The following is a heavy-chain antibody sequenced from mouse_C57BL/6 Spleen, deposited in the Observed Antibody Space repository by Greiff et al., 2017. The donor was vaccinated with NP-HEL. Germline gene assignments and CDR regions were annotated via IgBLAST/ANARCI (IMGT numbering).Heavy chain of an antibody. J-gene: IGHJ3*01. CDR1: GFTFSSYG. CDR3: ARGTGTFAY. CDR2: ISSGGSYT. Sequence: EVQLVESGGDLVKPGGSLKLSCAASGFTFSSYGMSWVRQTPDKRLEWVATISSGGSYTYYPDSVKGRFTISRDNAKNTLYLQMSSLKSEDTAMYYCARGTGTFAYWGQGTLVTVSA. D-gene: IGHD4-1*01. V-gene: IGHV5-6*01.